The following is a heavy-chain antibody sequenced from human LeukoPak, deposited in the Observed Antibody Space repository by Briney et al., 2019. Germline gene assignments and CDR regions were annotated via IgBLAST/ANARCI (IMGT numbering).Heavy chain of an antibody. CDR2: IYYSGST. Sequence: SETLSLTCTVSGGSISSDYWSWVRQPPGKGLEWIGYIYYSGSTNYNPSLKSRVTISVDTSKNQFSLKLSSVTAADTAVYYCARAPAYCGGDCPLELGYWGQGTLVTVSS. J-gene: IGHJ4*02. CDR1: GGSISSDY. D-gene: IGHD2-21*01. V-gene: IGHV4-59*01. CDR3: ARAPAYCGGDCPLELGY.